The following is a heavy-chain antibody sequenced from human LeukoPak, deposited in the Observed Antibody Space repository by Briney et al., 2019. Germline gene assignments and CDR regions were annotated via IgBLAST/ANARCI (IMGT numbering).Heavy chain of an antibody. CDR2: IYTSGST. V-gene: IGHV4-4*07. D-gene: IGHD7-27*01. Sequence: WETLSLTCTVSGGSISSYYWSWIRQPAGKGLEWIGRIYTSGSTNYNPSLKSRVTMSVDTSKNQFSLKLRSVTAADTAVYYCARGYNWGSPTRNFYYLDVWGKGTTVTVSS. CDR1: GGSISSYY. J-gene: IGHJ6*03. CDR3: ARGYNWGSPTRNFYYLDV.